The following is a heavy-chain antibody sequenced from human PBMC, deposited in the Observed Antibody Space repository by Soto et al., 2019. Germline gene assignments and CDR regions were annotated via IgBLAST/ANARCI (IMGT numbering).Heavy chain of an antibody. CDR3: ARTRRFDTTVTYGMDV. V-gene: IGHV4-30-4*01. J-gene: IGHJ6*02. D-gene: IGHD4-17*01. CDR2: IYYSGST. CDR1: GGSISSGDDY. Sequence: PSETLSLTCTVSGGSISSGDDYWSWIRQPPGKGLEWIGYIYYSGSTYYNPSLKSRVTISVDTSKNQFSLKLSSVTAADTAVYYCARTRRFDTTVTYGMDVWGQGTTVTVSS.